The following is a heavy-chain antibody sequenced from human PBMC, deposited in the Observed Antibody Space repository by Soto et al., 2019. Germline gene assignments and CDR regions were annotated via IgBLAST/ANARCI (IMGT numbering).Heavy chain of an antibody. CDR2: MSDSGSTI. CDR1: GFTFSASY. Sequence: GGSLRLSCAASGFTFSASYMSWIRQAPGKGLEWLSYMSDSGSTIYSADSVRGRFTISRDNAKNSLYLEMNNLSVEDSAMYYCARYVAALDYWGRGTMVTVSS. J-gene: IGHJ4*02. CDR3: ARYVAALDY. V-gene: IGHV3-11*01. D-gene: IGHD6-13*01.